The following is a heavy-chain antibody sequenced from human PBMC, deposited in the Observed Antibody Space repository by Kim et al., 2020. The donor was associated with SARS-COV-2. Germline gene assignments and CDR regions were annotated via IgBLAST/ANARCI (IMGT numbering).Heavy chain of an antibody. J-gene: IGHJ3*02. CDR1: GYSFTSYW. CDR3: ARLGPRHYGPGWTGAFDI. Sequence: GESLKISCKGSGYSFTSYWIGWVRQMPGKGLEWMGIIYPGDSDTRYSPSFQGQVTISADKSISTAYLQWSSLKASDTAMYYCARLGPRHYGPGWTGAFDIWGQGTMVTVSS. D-gene: IGHD3-10*01. CDR2: IYPGDSDT. V-gene: IGHV5-51*01.